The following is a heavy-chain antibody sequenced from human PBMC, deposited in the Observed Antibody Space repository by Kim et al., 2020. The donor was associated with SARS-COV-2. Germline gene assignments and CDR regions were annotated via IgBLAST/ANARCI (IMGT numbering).Heavy chain of an antibody. Sequence: ASVKVSCKASGYTFTSYYMHWVRQAPGQGLEWMGIINPSGGSTSYAQKFQGRVTMTRDTSTSTVYMELSSLRSEDTAVYYCARRSDSSGSHRSDAFDIWGQGTMVTVSS. J-gene: IGHJ3*02. V-gene: IGHV1-46*01. D-gene: IGHD3-22*01. CDR1: GYTFTSYY. CDR2: INPSGGST. CDR3: ARRSDSSGSHRSDAFDI.